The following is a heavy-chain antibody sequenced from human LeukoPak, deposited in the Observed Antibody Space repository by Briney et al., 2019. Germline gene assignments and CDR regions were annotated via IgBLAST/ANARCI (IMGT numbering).Heavy chain of an antibody. Sequence: PSETLSLTCTVSGGSIRSYYWSWIRQPPGRGLEWIGYMYYRGNTNYNPSLKSRVTISVDTSKNQFSLKLSSVTAADTAVYYCARGEMATIEDAFDIWGQGTMVTVSS. CDR1: GGSIRSYY. D-gene: IGHD5-24*01. J-gene: IGHJ3*02. CDR3: ARGEMATIEDAFDI. CDR2: MYYRGNT. V-gene: IGHV4-59*01.